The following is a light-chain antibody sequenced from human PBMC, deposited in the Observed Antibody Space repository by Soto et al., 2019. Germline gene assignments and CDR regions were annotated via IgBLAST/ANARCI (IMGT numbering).Light chain of an antibody. CDR3: QQYNTYSWS. V-gene: IGKV1-5*01. CDR1: QTISNL. CDR2: DAS. Sequence: DIQMTQSPSTLSASLGERVTISCRASQTISNLLAWYQQKPGKAPKLLIYDASSLESGVPSRFRGSGSGTEFSLTISRLQPDDFATYYCQQYNTYSWSFGQGTKVDI. J-gene: IGKJ1*01.